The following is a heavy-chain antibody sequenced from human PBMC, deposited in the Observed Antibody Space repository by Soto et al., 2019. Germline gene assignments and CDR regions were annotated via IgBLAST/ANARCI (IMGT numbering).Heavy chain of an antibody. Sequence: SETLSLTCAVYGGSFSGYYWSWIRQPPGKGLEWIGEIDHRGSTSYAPSLKSRVTISVDTSKNQFSLKLTSVTAADTAVYYCARLKPPGSGRSPFDYWGQGTLVTVS. CDR3: ARLKPPGSGRSPFDY. V-gene: IGHV4-34*01. CDR1: GGSFSGYY. D-gene: IGHD3-10*01. CDR2: IDHRGST. J-gene: IGHJ4*02.